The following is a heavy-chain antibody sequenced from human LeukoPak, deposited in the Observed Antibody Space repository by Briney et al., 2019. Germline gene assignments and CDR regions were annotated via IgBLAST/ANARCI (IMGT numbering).Heavy chain of an antibody. Sequence: ASVTVSCKLSGYTLTEKAMHWVRQTPGRGPEWMGGFDPEDGQTLYAQKFQGRVSMTEDTSTDTIYMELSRLRFEDTAVYYCATVKVVAAAMAWYFDSWGQGTLVTVSS. V-gene: IGHV1-24*01. CDR3: ATVKVVAAAMAWYFDS. D-gene: IGHD2-2*01. CDR1: GYTLTEKA. CDR2: FDPEDGQT. J-gene: IGHJ4*02.